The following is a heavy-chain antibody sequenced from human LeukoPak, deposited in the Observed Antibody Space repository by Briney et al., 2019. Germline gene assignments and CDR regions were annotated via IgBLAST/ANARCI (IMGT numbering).Heavy chain of an antibody. J-gene: IGHJ4*02. V-gene: IGHV3-23*01. CDR3: AKGAAVADVARH. CDR2: MSGSGGNT. D-gene: IGHD6-19*01. Sequence: GGSLRLSCAASGFTFSTYAMSWVRQAPGKGLEWVSGMSGSGGNTYYADSLKGRFTISRDNSKNTLYLQMNSLSVEDTATYYCAKGAAVADVARHWGQGTLVTVSS. CDR1: GFTFSTYA.